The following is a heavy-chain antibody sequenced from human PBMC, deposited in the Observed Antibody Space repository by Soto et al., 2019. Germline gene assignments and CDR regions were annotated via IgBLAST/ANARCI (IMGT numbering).Heavy chain of an antibody. V-gene: IGHV3-74*01. Sequence: VQLVESGGGLVQPGGSLRLSCAASGFTFSSYWMHWVRQAPGKGLVWVSRINSEGSSTSYADSVKGRFTISRDNAKNTLYMRMNSLRAEDTAVYYCARGCSGGSCYPTVWGQGTLVTVSS. CDR1: GFTFSSYW. D-gene: IGHD2-15*01. CDR3: ARGCSGGSCYPTV. J-gene: IGHJ4*02. CDR2: INSEGSST.